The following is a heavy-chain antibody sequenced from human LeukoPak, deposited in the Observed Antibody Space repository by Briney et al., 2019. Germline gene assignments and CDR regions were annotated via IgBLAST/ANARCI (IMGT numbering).Heavy chain of an antibody. D-gene: IGHD2-2*02. Sequence: GGSLRLSCAASGFTSSSYAMSWVRQAPGKGLEWVSAISGSGGSTYYADSVKGRFTISRDNSKNTLYLQMNSLRAEDTAVYYCAKAPSVVPAAILTDWGQGTLVTVSS. CDR1: GFTSSSYA. J-gene: IGHJ4*02. CDR3: AKAPSVVPAAILTD. V-gene: IGHV3-23*01. CDR2: ISGSGGST.